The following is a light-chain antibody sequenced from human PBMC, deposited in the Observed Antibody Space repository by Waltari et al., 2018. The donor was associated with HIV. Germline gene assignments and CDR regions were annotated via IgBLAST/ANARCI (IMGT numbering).Light chain of an antibody. CDR1: SPNIGAGYD. J-gene: IGLJ3*02. V-gene: IGLV1-40*01. CDR2: GNT. CDR3: QSYDSSLSAWV. Sequence: QSVLTQPPSVSGAPGQRVTISCTGSSPNIGAGYDVHWYQQLPGTAPKLLIYGNTNRPSGVPDRFSGSKSDTSASLAITGLQAEDEADYYCQSYDSSLSAWVFGGGTKLTVL.